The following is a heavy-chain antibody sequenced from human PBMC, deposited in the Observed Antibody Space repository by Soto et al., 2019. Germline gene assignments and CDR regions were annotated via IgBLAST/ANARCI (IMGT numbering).Heavy chain of an antibody. J-gene: IGHJ5*02. D-gene: IGHD6-13*01. CDR3: ASRQQLPWGWFDP. Sequence: QLQLQESGPGLVKPSETLSLTCTVSGGSISSSSYYWGWIRQPPGKGLEWIGSIYYSGSTYYNPSLKSRVTISVDTSKNQFSLKLSSVTAADTAVYYCASRQQLPWGWFDPWGQGTLVTVSS. CDR2: IYYSGST. CDR1: GGSISSSSYY. V-gene: IGHV4-39*01.